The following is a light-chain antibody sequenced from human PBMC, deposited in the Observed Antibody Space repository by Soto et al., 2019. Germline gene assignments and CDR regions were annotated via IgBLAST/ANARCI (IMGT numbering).Light chain of an antibody. CDR3: QQYYSFTRT. CDR2: AAS. CDR1: QSPXTY. V-gene: IGKV1-39*01. Sequence: IQMTQYPSSLSASVGDRVTITFRASQSPXTYIIWYQQEPGKAPKLLXDAASTLPRGVPSRLSGSGSGTDFTLPISCLQSEDFATYYCQQYYSFTRTFGGGTKVDI. J-gene: IGKJ4*01.